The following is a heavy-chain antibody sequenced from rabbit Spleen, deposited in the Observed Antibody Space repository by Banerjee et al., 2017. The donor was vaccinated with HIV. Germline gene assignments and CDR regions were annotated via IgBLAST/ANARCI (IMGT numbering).Heavy chain of an antibody. CDR1: GFSFSSGYV. J-gene: IGHJ4*01. V-gene: IGHV1S45*01. Sequence: QELLVAAGGGLVKRGASLPITCSASGFSFSSGYVFCGGHQAQGKGLEWIADIYTGSSGYSYYASWAKCRFTISKSSSTTVTMQITSLTAADTSSYFCARDGDYAGYDFNLWGPGTLVTVS. D-gene: IGHD2-1*01. CDR2: IYTGSSGYS. CDR3: ARDGDYAGYDFNL.